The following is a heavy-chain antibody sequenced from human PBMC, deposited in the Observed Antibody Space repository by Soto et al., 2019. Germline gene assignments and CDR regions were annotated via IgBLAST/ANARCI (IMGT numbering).Heavy chain of an antibody. CDR2: ISGSGGST. CDR1: GFTFSSYA. D-gene: IGHD4-17*01. Sequence: SLRLSCAASGFTFSSYAMSWVRQAPGKGLEWVSAISGSGGSTYYADSVKGRFTISRDNSKNTLYLQMNSLRAVDTAVYYCAKVAHDYGDPIDYWGQGTLVTVSS. V-gene: IGHV3-23*01. J-gene: IGHJ4*02. CDR3: AKVAHDYGDPIDY.